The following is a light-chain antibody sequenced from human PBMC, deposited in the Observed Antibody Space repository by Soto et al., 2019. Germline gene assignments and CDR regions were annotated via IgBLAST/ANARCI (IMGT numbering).Light chain of an antibody. J-gene: IGKJ2*01. V-gene: IGKV3-11*01. CDR2: DAL. Sequence: EVVLTQSPVTLSLSPGERATLSCKTSQSVGSYLAWIQKKPGQAPRLLIYDALNRATGIPARFSGSGSGTDFTLTISSLEPEDSAVYYCQQRAHWPPYTFGQGTKLEIK. CDR3: QQRAHWPPYT. CDR1: QSVGSY.